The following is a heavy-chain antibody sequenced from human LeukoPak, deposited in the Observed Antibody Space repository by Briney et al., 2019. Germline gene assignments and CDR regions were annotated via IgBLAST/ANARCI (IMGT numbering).Heavy chain of an antibody. V-gene: IGHV3-23*01. CDR2: ISAGGGST. J-gene: IGHJ4*02. CDR1: GFTFSSYA. Sequence: GGSLRLSCAASGFTFSSYAMIWVRQAPGKGLEWVSVISAGGGSTDFADSVKGRFTVSRDNSKNTLYLQMSSLRAEDTAVYYCAKGTLGYCSGGSCYSGYWGQGTLVTVSS. D-gene: IGHD2-15*01. CDR3: AKGTLGYCSGGSCYSGY.